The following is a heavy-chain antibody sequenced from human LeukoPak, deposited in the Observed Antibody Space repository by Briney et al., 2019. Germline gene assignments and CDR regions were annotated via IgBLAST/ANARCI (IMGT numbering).Heavy chain of an antibody. J-gene: IGHJ6*02. CDR3: ARLLGTEPDYYYYGMDV. D-gene: IGHD1-14*01. CDR1: GFTFSSYA. CDR2: ISYDGSNK. Sequence: GRSLRLSCAASGFTFSSYAMPWVRQAPGKGLEWVAIISYDGSNKYYADSVKGRFTISRDNSKNTLYLQMNSLRAEDTAVYYCARLLGTEPDYYYYGMDVWGQGTTVTVSS. V-gene: IGHV3-30-3*01.